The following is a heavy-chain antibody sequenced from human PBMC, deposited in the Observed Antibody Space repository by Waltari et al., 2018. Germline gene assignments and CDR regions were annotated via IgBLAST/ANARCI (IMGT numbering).Heavy chain of an antibody. D-gene: IGHD2-2*01. J-gene: IGHJ4*02. CDR1: GGSISSSSYY. Sequence: QLQLQESGPGLVKPSETLSLTCTVSGGSISSSSYYWGWIRQPPGKGLEWIGSIYYSGGTSYNPALKRRVTISVDTSKNQFSLKLSSVTAADTAVYYCARHGDIVVVPAASHFDYWGQGTLVTVSS. CDR2: IYYSGGT. CDR3: ARHGDIVVVPAASHFDY. V-gene: IGHV4-39*01.